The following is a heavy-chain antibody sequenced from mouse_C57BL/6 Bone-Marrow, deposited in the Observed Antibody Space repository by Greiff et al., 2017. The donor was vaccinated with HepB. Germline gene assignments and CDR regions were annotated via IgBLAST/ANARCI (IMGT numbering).Heavy chain of an antibody. CDR2: ILPGSGST. V-gene: IGHV1-9*01. D-gene: IGHD2-1*01. Sequence: QVQLQQSGAELMKPGASVKLSCKATGYTFTGYWIEWVKQRPGHGLECIGEILPGSGSTNYNEKFKGKATFTADTSSNTAYMQLSSLTPEDSAIYYCARLGGNYLYYYAMDYWGQGTSVTVSS. CDR1: GYTFTGYW. CDR3: ARLGGNYLYYYAMDY. J-gene: IGHJ4*01.